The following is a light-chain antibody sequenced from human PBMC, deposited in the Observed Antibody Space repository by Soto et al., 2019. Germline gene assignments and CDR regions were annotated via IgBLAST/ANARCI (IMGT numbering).Light chain of an antibody. CDR2: AAS. CDR1: QSISSN. J-gene: IGKJ5*01. V-gene: IGKV1-39*01. Sequence: DIQMPQSPSSLSASVGDRVTITCRASQSISSNLNWYQQKPGKAPKLLIYAASTLQSGVPSRFSGSGSGTDFTLTISCLQSEDFATYYCQQYYSYPPITFGQGTRLEIK. CDR3: QQYYSYPPIT.